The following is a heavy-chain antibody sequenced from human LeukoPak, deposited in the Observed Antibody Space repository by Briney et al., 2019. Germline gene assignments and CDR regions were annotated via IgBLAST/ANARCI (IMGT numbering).Heavy chain of an antibody. CDR3: ARAQGYCSGGSCYSNWFDP. D-gene: IGHD2-15*01. CDR1: CGSISSYY. Sequence: SETLSLTCTVSCGSISSYYWSWIRQPPGKGLEWIGYIYYSGSTNYNPSLKSRVTISVDTSKNQFSLKLSSVTAADTAVYYCARAQGYCSGGSCYSNWFDPWGQGTLVTVSS. J-gene: IGHJ5*02. V-gene: IGHV4-59*01. CDR2: IYYSGST.